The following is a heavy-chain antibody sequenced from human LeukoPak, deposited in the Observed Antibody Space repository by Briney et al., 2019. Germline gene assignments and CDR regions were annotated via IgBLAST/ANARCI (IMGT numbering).Heavy chain of an antibody. CDR1: GGAFSSYA. J-gene: IGHJ6*03. V-gene: IGHV1-69*13. Sequence: ASVKVSCKASGGAFSSYAISWVRQAPGQGLEWMGGIIPIFGTANYAQKFQGRVTITADESTSTAYMELSSLRSEGTAVYYCARARPSYYYYMDVWGKGTTVTVAS. CDR2: IIPIFGTA. CDR3: ARARPSYYYYMDV.